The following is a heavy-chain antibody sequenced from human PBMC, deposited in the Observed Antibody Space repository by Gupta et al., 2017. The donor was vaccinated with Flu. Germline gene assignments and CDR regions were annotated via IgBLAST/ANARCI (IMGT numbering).Heavy chain of an antibody. J-gene: IGHJ4*02. CDR1: GFSLTTTGVA. CDR3: AHAPTQFYGDYLENFFDY. CDR2: IYWDDDK. Sequence: QITLKESGPMLVKPTQTLTLTCTFSGFSLTTTGVAVGWIRQPPGKALQWLALIYWDDDKRYSPSLKSRLTITKDTSKNQVILTMTNMDPVDTATYYCAHAPTQFYGDYLENFFDYWGQGTLVTVSS. D-gene: IGHD4-17*01. V-gene: IGHV2-5*02.